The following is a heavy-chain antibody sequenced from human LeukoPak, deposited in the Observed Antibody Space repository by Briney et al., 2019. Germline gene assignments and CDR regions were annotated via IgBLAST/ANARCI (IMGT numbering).Heavy chain of an antibody. V-gene: IGHV3-7*01. CDR1: GFTFSSYW. CDR3: AREGIGIVGATSAFDI. D-gene: IGHD1-26*01. Sequence: VGSLRLSCAASGFTFSSYWMSWVRQAPGKGLEWVANIKQDGSEKYYVDSVKGRFTISRDNAKNSLYLQMNSLRAEDTAVYYCAREGIGIVGATSAFDIWGQGTMVTVSS. CDR2: IKQDGSEK. J-gene: IGHJ3*02.